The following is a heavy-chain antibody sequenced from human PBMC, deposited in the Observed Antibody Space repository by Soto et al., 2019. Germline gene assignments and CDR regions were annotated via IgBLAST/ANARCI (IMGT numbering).Heavy chain of an antibody. Sequence: SETLSLTCTVSGGSISSGDYYWSWIRQPPGKGLEWIGYIYYSGSTYYNPSLKSRVTISVDTSKNQFSLKLSSVTAADTAVYYCARATTYYYDSSGYYFDYWGQGTLVTVSS. D-gene: IGHD3-22*01. CDR3: ARATTYYYDSSGYYFDY. CDR2: IYYSGST. V-gene: IGHV4-30-4*01. CDR1: GGSISSGDYY. J-gene: IGHJ4*02.